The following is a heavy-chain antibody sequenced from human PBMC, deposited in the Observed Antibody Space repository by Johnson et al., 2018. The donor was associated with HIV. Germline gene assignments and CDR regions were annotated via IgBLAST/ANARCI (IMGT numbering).Heavy chain of an antibody. CDR2: ISYDGSNK. CDR1: GFTFSGYG. Sequence: QVQLVESGGGEVQPGRSLRLSCAASGFTFSGYGMHWVRQAPGKGLEWVAVISYDGSNKYYAASVKGRFTISRDNSKNAMYLQMNSLRTEDTAVYYCANLGDYSGNNGFDIWGQGTMVTVSS. CDR3: ANLGDYSGNNGFDI. J-gene: IGHJ3*02. D-gene: IGHD4-23*01. V-gene: IGHV3-30*18.